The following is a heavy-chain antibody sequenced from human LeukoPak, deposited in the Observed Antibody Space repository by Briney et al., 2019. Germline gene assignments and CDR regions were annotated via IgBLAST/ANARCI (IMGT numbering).Heavy chain of an antibody. CDR2: IYPGDSDT. CDR3: ARRSTTGVDY. D-gene: IGHD2/OR15-2a*01. CDR1: GYRFISYW. J-gene: IGHJ4*02. Sequence: GESLKTSCKGSGYRFISYWIAWVRQMPGKGLEWMGIIYPGDSDTRYSPSFQGQVTISADKSISTAYLQWSSLKASDTAMYYCARRSTTGVDYWGQGTLVTVSS. V-gene: IGHV5-51*01.